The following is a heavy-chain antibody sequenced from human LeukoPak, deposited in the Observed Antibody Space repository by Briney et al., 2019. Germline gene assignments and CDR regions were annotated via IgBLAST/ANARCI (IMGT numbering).Heavy chain of an antibody. V-gene: IGHV1-2*02. CDR1: GYTFTGYY. Sequence: GASVKVSCKASGYTFTGYYMHWVRQAPGQGLEWMGWINPNSGGTNYAQKFQGRVTMTRDTSISTAYMELSRLRSDDTAVYYCAREGIAAAEPWFDPWGQGTLVTVSS. J-gene: IGHJ5*02. CDR3: AREGIAAAEPWFDP. CDR2: INPNSGGT. D-gene: IGHD6-13*01.